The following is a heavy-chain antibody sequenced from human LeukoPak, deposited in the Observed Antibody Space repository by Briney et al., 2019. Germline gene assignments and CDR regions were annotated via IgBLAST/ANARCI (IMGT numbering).Heavy chain of an antibody. CDR1: GFSFSTYN. CDR2: ITSSSSHV. J-gene: IGHJ4*02. Sequence: GGSLRLSCAASGFSFSTYNMNWVRQAPGKDLEWVSSITSSSSHVYYADSVKGRFTISRDNAKNSLYLQMHSLRAEDTAVYYCARDHITGTGTQRTFDYWGQGTPVTVSS. D-gene: IGHD1-20*01. V-gene: IGHV3-21*01. CDR3: ARDHITGTGTQRTFDY.